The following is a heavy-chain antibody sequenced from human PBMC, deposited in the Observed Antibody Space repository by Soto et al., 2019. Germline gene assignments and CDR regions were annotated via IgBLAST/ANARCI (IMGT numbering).Heavy chain of an antibody. V-gene: IGHV4-39*01. CDR1: GGSISSSSYH. J-gene: IGHJ4*02. CDR3: ARFIVVVTAADY. D-gene: IGHD2-21*02. Sequence: PSETLSLTCTVSGGSISSSSYHWGWIRQPPGKGLEWIGSIHYSGNTYYNPSLKSRVSMSVDTSKNQFSLNLSSVTAADTAVYYCARFIVVVTAADYWGQGTLVTVSS. CDR2: IHYSGNT.